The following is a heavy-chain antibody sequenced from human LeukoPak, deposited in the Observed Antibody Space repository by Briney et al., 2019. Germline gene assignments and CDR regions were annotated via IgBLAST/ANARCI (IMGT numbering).Heavy chain of an antibody. V-gene: IGHV3-48*03. CDR3: AREQRGYSYGYFDF. D-gene: IGHD5-18*01. Sequence: GGSLRLSCAASGFIFRSHEMNWVRQAPGKGLEWVSYISSSGSTIYSADSVKGQFTISRDNAKNSLYLQMNSLRAEDTAVYYCAREQRGYSYGYFDFWGQGTLVTVSS. CDR2: ISSSGSTI. CDR1: GFIFRSHE. J-gene: IGHJ4*02.